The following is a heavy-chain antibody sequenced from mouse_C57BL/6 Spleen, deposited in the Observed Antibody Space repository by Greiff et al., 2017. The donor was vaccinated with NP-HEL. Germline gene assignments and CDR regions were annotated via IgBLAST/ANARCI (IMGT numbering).Heavy chain of an antibody. V-gene: IGHV1-50*01. CDR2: IDPSDSNT. J-gene: IGHJ2*01. CDR3: ARGEACDVGY. CDR1: GYTFTSYW. Sequence: QVQLQQPGAELVKPGASVKLSCKASGYTFTSYWMQWVKQRPGQGLEWIGEIDPSDSNTNYNQKFKGKATMTVDTSSSTAYMQLSSLTSEDSAVYYCARGEACDVGYWGKGTTLTVSS. D-gene: IGHD2-3*01.